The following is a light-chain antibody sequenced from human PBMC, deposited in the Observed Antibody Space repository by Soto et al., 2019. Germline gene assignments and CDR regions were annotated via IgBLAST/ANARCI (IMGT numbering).Light chain of an antibody. CDR3: QQYDNWPT. CDR1: QGGNIN. V-gene: IGKV3-15*01. CDR2: GAS. J-gene: IGKJ1*01. Sequence: EIRVTPVPAPLSVAPRERGTPSCRARQGGNINLAWYQQKPGQAPRLLIYGASTRATGIPARFSGSGSGTEFTLTISSLQSEDFAVYYCQQYDNWPTFGQGTKVEIK.